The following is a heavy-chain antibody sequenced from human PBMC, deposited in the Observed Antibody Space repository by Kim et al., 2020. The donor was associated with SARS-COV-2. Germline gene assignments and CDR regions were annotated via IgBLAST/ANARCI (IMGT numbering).Heavy chain of an antibody. D-gene: IGHD3-22*01. J-gene: IGHJ4*02. V-gene: IGHV4-61*01. CDR3: ARDPLTYYYDSSGYN. CDR2: IYYSGST. CDR1: GGSVSSGSYY. Sequence: SETLSLTCTVSGGSVSSGSYYWSWIRQPPGKGLEWIGYIYYSGSTNYNPSLKSRVTISVDTSKNQFSLKLSSVTAADTAVYYCARDPLTYYYDSSGYNWGQGTLVTVSS.